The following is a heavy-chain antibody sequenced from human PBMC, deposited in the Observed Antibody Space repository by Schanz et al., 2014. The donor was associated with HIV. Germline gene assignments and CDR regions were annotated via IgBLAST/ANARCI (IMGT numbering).Heavy chain of an antibody. Sequence: QVQLVQSGAEVKKPGASVKVSCKASGYTFTGYYMHWVRQAPGQGLEWMGWINPNSGGTNYAQKCQGRVTMTRDTSISTAYMELSRLRSDDTAVYYCASDLSVYSSSSSVWGQGTPVTVSS. CDR2: INPNSGGT. V-gene: IGHV1-2*02. J-gene: IGHJ6*02. CDR1: GYTFTGYY. CDR3: ASDLSVYSSSSSV. D-gene: IGHD6-13*01.